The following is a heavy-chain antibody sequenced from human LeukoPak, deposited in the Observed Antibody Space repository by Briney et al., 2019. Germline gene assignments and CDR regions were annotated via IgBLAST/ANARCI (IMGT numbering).Heavy chain of an antibody. J-gene: IGHJ6*02. D-gene: IGHD6-13*01. Sequence: SETLSLTCTVSGGSISSYYWSWIRQPPGKGLEWIGYIYYSGSTNYNPSLKSRVTISVDTSKNQFSLKLSSVTAADTAVYYCARHMKAAAGSNAYYYGMDVWGQGTTVTVSS. CDR3: ARHMKAAAGSNAYYYGMDV. V-gene: IGHV4-59*08. CDR1: GGSISSYY. CDR2: IYYSGST.